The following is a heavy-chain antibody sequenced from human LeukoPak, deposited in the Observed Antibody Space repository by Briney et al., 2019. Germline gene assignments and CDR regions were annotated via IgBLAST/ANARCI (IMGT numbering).Heavy chain of an antibody. J-gene: IGHJ6*04. D-gene: IGHD6-13*01. CDR3: ARDSSSFSYYYYGMDV. CDR2: IKQDGSEK. V-gene: IGHV3-7*03. CDR1: GFTFSSYW. Sequence: GGSLRLSCAASGFTFSSYWMSWVRQAPGKGLEWVANIKQDGSEKYYVDSVKGRFTISSDNAKNSLYLQMNSLRAEDTAVYYCARDSSSFSYYYYGMDVWGKGTTVTVSS.